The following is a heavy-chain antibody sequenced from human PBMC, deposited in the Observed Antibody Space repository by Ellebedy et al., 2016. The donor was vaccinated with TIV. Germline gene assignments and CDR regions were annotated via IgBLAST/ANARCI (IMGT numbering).Heavy chain of an antibody. CDR1: GYTFTSYG. J-gene: IGHJ4*02. V-gene: IGHV1-18*04. D-gene: IGHD2-21*01. CDR3: AREGRGAYDFDY. Sequence: AASVKVSCKVSGYTFTSYGICWVRQALGQGLEWMGWISAYNGNKNYAQKVQGRVTMTTDTSTSTAYMELRSLRSDDTAVYYCAREGRGAYDFDYWGQGTLVTVSS. CDR2: ISAYNGNK.